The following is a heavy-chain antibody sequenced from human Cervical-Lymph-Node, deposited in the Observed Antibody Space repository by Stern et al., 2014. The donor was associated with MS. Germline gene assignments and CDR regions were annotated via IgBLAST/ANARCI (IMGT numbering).Heavy chain of an antibody. V-gene: IGHV4-59*01. CDR1: GDSIISDY. D-gene: IGHD5-24*01. CDR2: ISYSGST. Sequence: QVQLQESGPGLVKPSETLSLGCSVSGDSIISDYWNWIRQPPGKGLEWIGNISYSGSTHYNPSLKSRVTISVDTSKNQFSLKLTSVPAADTPVYYCARSRDGDNSVTGFDPGGQGILVTVPS. CDR3: ARSRDGDNSVTGFDP. J-gene: IGHJ5*02.